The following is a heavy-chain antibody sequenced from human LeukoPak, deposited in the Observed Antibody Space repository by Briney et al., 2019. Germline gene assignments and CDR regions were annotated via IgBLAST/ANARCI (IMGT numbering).Heavy chain of an antibody. CDR2: IYYSGST. V-gene: IGHV4-30-4*01. CDR1: GGSISSGDYY. J-gene: IGHJ4*02. D-gene: IGHD5-24*01. CDR3: ARARWLQYKYYFDY. Sequence: SQTLSLTCTVSGGSISSGDYYWSWIRQPPGKGLEWIGYIYYSGSTYYNPSLKSRVTISVDTSKNQFSLKLSSVTAADTAVYYCARARWLQYKYYFDYWGQGTLVTVSS.